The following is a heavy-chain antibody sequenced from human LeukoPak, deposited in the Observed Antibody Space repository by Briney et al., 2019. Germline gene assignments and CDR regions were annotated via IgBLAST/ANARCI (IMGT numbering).Heavy chain of an antibody. CDR3: ARIAAGYSGYDGGDY. Sequence: SVKVSCKASGGTFSSYAISWVRQAPGQGLKWMGGIIPIFGTANYAQKFQGRVTITADESTSTAYMELSSLRSEDTAVYYCARIAAGYSGYDGGDYWGQGTLVTVSS. CDR1: GGTFSSYA. D-gene: IGHD5-12*01. V-gene: IGHV1-69*13. CDR2: IIPIFGTA. J-gene: IGHJ4*02.